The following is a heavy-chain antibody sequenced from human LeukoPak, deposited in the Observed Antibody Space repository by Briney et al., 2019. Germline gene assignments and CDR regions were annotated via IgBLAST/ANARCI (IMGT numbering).Heavy chain of an antibody. CDR1: VASISSSNYY. V-gene: IGHV4-39*07. CDR3: ARGYYGSGSFFDY. D-gene: IGHD3-10*01. Sequence: SETLSLTCTVSVASISSSNYYWGWVRQPPGKGLEWIGSIYYSGITYYNPSLKSRVTISVDTSKNQFSLKLSSVTAADTAVYYCARGYYGSGSFFDYWGQGTLVTVSS. J-gene: IGHJ4*02. CDR2: IYYSGIT.